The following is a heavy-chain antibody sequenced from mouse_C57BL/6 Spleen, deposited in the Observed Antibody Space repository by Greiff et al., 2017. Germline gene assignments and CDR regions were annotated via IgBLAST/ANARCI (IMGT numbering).Heavy chain of an antibody. D-gene: IGHD2-2*01. V-gene: IGHV1-64*01. CDR2: IHPNSGST. Sequence: QVQLQQPGAELVKPGASVKLSCKASGYTFTSYWMHWVKQRPGQGLEWIGMIHPNSGSTNYNEKFKSKATLTVDKSSSTAYMQLSSLTSEDSAVXYCAKGGYYGYDVGYWGQGTTLTVSS. CDR1: GYTFTSYW. J-gene: IGHJ2*01. CDR3: AKGGYYGYDVGY.